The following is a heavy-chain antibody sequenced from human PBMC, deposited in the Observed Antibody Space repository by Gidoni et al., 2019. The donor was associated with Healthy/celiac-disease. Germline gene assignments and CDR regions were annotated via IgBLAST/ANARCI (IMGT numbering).Heavy chain of an antibody. Sequence: QVQLVQSGAEVKTPGASVKVSCKASGYTFPSYDINWVRQATGQGLEWMGWMNPNSGNTGYAQKFQGRVTMTRNTSISTAYMELSSLRSEDTAVYYCARVLRIAVAGTGGLGYWGQGTLVTVSS. V-gene: IGHV1-8*01. CDR3: ARVLRIAVAGTGGLGY. J-gene: IGHJ4*02. CDR1: GYTFPSYD. D-gene: IGHD6-19*01. CDR2: MNPNSGNT.